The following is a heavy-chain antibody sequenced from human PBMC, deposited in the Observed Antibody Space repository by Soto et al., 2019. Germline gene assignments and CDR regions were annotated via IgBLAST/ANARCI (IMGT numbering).Heavy chain of an antibody. CDR1: GYICTNYG. V-gene: IGHV1-18*04. Sequence: ASVKVSCKGSGYICTNYGINWVRQAPGQGLEWMVWISAYNGNTNYAQKLQGRVTRTTDTSTSTAYMELRSLRSDDTAVYYCARDRGGDILTAYYTGRAFDIWRPGTMVTVSS. J-gene: IGHJ3*02. CDR2: ISAYNGNT. D-gene: IGHD3-9*01. CDR3: ARDRGGDILTAYYTGRAFDI.